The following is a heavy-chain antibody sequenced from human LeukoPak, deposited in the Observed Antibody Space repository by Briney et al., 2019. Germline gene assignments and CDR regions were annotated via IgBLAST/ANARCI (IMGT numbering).Heavy chain of an antibody. V-gene: IGHV4-59*01. CDR3: ARPPQRGSRRIAVATRYDY. CDR2: IYYSGST. J-gene: IGHJ4*02. D-gene: IGHD6-19*01. Sequence: SETLSLTCTVSGGSISSYYWSWIRQPPGKGLEWIGYIYYSGSTNYNPSLKSRVTISVETSKNQFSLKLSSVTAADTAVYYCARPPQRGSRRIAVATRYDYWGQGTLVTVSS. CDR1: GGSISSYY.